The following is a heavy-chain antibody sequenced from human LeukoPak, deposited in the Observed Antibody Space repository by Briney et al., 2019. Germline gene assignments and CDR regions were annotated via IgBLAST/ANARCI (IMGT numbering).Heavy chain of an antibody. CDR1: GFTFDDYA. CDR3: AKDRGGVVVVAATGYFDY. CDR2: ISWNSGSI. D-gene: IGHD2-15*01. Sequence: GGSLRLSCAASGFTFDDYAMHWVRQAPGKGLEWVSGISWNSGSIGYADSVKGRFTIPRDNAKNSLYLQMNSLRAEDTALYYCAKDRGGVVVVAATGYFDYWGQGTLVTVSS. J-gene: IGHJ4*02. V-gene: IGHV3-9*01.